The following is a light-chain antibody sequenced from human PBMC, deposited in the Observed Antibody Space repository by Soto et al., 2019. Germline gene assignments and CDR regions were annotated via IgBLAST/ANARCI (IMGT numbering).Light chain of an antibody. CDR3: QQHNNWPLT. V-gene: IGKV3D-15*01. Sequence: EIVMTQSPATLSVSPGERATLSCRASQGFSSNLAWYQQKPGQAPRLLIYAVSTRATGIPARFSGSGSGTEFTLTINSLQSEDFAVYYCQQHNNWPLTFGQGTRVE. CDR2: AVS. CDR1: QGFSSN. J-gene: IGKJ5*01.